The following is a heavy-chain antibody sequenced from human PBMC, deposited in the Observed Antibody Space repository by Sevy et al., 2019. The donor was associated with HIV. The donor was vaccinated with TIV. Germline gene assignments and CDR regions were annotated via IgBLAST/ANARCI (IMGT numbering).Heavy chain of an antibody. CDR3: ARGAVVIGTAATPVLDF. V-gene: IGHV4-59*08. J-gene: IGHJ4*02. CDR2: IYNNIGST. Sequence: SETLSLTCTVSDDSINSYDWSWIRQPPGKGLEWIGYIYNNIGSTSYSSALTSRVTISVDTSKNQFSLKLTSVTAADTAVYYCARGAVVIGTAATPVLDFWGQGSLVTVSS. D-gene: IGHD6-13*01. CDR1: DDSINSYD.